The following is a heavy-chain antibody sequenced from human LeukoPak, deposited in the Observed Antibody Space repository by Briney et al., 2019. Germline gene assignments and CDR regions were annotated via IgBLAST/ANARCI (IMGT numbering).Heavy chain of an antibody. Sequence: SQTLSLTCTVSGASIRSGDYYWSWIRQPPGKGLEWIGYIYDSGSTYYNPSLKSRITISVDTSENRFSLKLSSVTATDTAVYCCARDCSGGSCYGAFDIWGQGTMVTVSS. CDR1: GASIRSGDYY. V-gene: IGHV4-30-4*01. D-gene: IGHD2-15*01. CDR2: IYDSGST. CDR3: ARDCSGGSCYGAFDI. J-gene: IGHJ3*02.